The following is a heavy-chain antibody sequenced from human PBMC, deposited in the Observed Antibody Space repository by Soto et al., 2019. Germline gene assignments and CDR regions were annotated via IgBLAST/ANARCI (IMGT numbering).Heavy chain of an antibody. CDR1: GFTFSSYG. J-gene: IGHJ4*02. D-gene: IGHD5-12*01. V-gene: IGHV3-33*01. Sequence: QVQLVESGGGVVQPGRSLRLSCAASGFTFSSYGMHWVREAPGKGLEWVAVIWYDGRNKYYADSVKGRFTISRDNSKNPLYLQMNSLRAEVTAVYYCARGYSGYDLGGVFPPFYWGQGTLDTVSS. CDR2: IWYDGRNK. CDR3: ARGYSGYDLGGVFPPFY.